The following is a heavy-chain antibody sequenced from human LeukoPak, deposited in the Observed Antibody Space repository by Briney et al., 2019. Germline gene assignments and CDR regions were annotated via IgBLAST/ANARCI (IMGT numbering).Heavy chain of an antibody. CDR1: GLSISDQY. D-gene: IGHD1-1*01. J-gene: IGHJ6*02. CDR2: IQGGGNI. CDR3: ARDRGYAMDV. V-gene: IGHV3-53*01. Sequence: PGGSLRLSCAASGLSISDQYMSWVRQAPGKGLERVSIIQGGGNIYYADSVKGRITVSRDNSKNTVYLQMNSLRAEDTAVYYCARDRGYAMDVWGQGTTVTVSS.